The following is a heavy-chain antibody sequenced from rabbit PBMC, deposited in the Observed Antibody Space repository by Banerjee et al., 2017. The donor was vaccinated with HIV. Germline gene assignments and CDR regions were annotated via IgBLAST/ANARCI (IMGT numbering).Heavy chain of an antibody. CDR2: IKTGSSGST. V-gene: IGHV1S45*01. CDR3: ARDTYAGSDDYIPLNL. Sequence: QEQLVEYGGDLVQPEGSLTLTCTASGFTFSSSYYMCWVRQAPGKGLEWIACIKTGSSGSTYYASWAKGRFTISKTSSTTVTLQMTSLTAADTATYFCARDTYAGSDDYIPLNLWGPGTLVTVS. J-gene: IGHJ4*01. CDR1: GFTFSSSYY. D-gene: IGHD8-1*01.